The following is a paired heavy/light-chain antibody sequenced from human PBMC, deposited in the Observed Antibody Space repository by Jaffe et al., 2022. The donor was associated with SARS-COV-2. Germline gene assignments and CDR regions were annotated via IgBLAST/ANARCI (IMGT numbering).Heavy chain of an antibody. CDR2: ISSSSSYI. D-gene: IGHD2-8*01. CDR3: ARDSPRSLMDDGYYYGMDV. J-gene: IGHJ6*02. Sequence: EVQLVESGGGLVKPGGSLRLSCAASGFTFSSYSMNWVRQAPGKGLEWVSSISSSSSYIYYADSVKGRFTISRDNAKNSLYLQMNSLRAEDTAVYYCARDSPRSLMDDGYYYGMDVWGQGTTVTVSS. V-gene: IGHV3-21*01. CDR1: GFTFSSYS.
Light chain of an antibody. Sequence: DIQMTQSPSSLSASVGDRVTITCRASQSISSYLNWYQQKPGKAPKLLIYAASSLQSGVPSRFSGSGSGTDFTLTISSLQPEDFATYYCQQSYSTPQWTFGQGTKVEIK. CDR1: QSISSY. V-gene: IGKV1-39*01. CDR2: AAS. CDR3: QQSYSTPQWT. J-gene: IGKJ1*01.